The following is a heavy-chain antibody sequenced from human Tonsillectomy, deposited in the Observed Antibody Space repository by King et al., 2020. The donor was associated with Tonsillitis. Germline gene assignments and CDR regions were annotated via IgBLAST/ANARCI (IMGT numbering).Heavy chain of an antibody. CDR3: ARDYDFWSGHYYYYYGMDV. CDR1: GFTFNNYS. Sequence: VQLVESGGGLVQPGGSLRLSCAASGFTFNNYSMNWVRHAPGKGLEWVSYISSSSSTIYYADSVKGRFTISRDSAKNSLYLQMNSLRAEDTAVYYCARDYDFWSGHYYYYYGMDVWGQGTTVTVSS. V-gene: IGHV3-48*01. D-gene: IGHD3-3*01. J-gene: IGHJ6*02. CDR2: ISSSSSTI.